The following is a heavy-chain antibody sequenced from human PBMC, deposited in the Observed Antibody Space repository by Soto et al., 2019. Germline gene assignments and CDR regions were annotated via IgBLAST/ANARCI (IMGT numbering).Heavy chain of an antibody. CDR3: ARGDSTDCSTGVCSFFYNHDMDV. V-gene: IGHV1-2*04. D-gene: IGHD2-8*01. J-gene: IGHJ6*02. CDR2: INPKSGGT. CDR1: GYSFTGYH. Sequence: ASVKVSCKASGYSFTGYHIHWVRQAAGQGRGWRGRINPKSGGTSTAQKFQGWVTMTTDTSISTASMELTRLTSDDTCICYCARGDSTDCSTGVCSFFYNHDMDVWGQGTTVTVYS.